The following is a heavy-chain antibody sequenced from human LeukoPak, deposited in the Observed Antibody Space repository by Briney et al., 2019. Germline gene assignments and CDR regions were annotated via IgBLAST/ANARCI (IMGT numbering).Heavy chain of an antibody. Sequence: TSSEALSLTCAVYGGSFSRYYWSWIRQSPGKGLEWIAEIDHRGDTNYNPSVKSRVTISVDTSKNQFSLKVRSLSAADTAVYYCARGATISETGYFDFWGQGTLVTVSS. D-gene: IGHD5-24*01. CDR2: IDHRGDT. CDR3: ARGATISETGYFDF. J-gene: IGHJ4*03. V-gene: IGHV4-34*01. CDR1: GGSFSRYY.